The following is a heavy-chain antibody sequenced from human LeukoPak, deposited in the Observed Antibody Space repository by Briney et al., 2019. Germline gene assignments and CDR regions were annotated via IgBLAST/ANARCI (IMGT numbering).Heavy chain of an antibody. D-gene: IGHD3-10*01. V-gene: IGHV3-53*01. Sequence: GGSLRLSCAASGFTVGSNYMSWVRQAPGKGLEWVSIIYSGGSTYYADSVKGRFTISRDNLKNTLYLEMNSLRAEDTAVYYCARVRSGEDFDYWGQGTLVTVSS. CDR3: ARVRSGEDFDY. J-gene: IGHJ4*02. CDR1: GFTVGSNY. CDR2: IYSGGST.